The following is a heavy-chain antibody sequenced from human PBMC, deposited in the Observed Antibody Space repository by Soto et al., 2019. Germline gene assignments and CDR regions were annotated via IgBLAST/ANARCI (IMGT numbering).Heavy chain of an antibody. V-gene: IGHV3-23*01. J-gene: IGHJ4*02. D-gene: IGHD3-10*01. CDR2: ISGSGGRT. CDR3: GKGLGSASASYFDY. CDR1: GFTFSTYA. Sequence: EVQLLESGGGLVQPGGSLRLSCAASGFTFSTYAISWVRQAPGKGLEWVSVISGSGGRTYYADPVKGRFTISRDNSKNTLYLQMSSLRAEDTAVYYCGKGLGSASASYFDYWGQGTLVTVSS.